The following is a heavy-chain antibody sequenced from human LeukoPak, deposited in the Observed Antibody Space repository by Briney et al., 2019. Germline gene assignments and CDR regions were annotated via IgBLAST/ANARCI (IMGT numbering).Heavy chain of an antibody. CDR3: ARDQLAYSGYDTLFDY. CDR2: ISYDGSNK. V-gene: IGHV3-30*04. Sequence: SCKASGGTFSSYAISWVRQAPGKGLEWVAVISYDGSNKYYAESVKGRFTISRDNSKNTLYLQLNSLRPDDTAVYYCARDQLAYSGYDTLFDYWGQGTLVTVSP. J-gene: IGHJ4*02. CDR1: GGTFSSYA. D-gene: IGHD5-12*01.